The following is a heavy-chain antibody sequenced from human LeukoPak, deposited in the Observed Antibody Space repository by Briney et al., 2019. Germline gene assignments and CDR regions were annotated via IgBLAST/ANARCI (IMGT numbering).Heavy chain of an antibody. CDR2: MFYTGGT. CDR3: ARLAISTSRWWFDP. J-gene: IGHJ5*02. D-gene: IGHD4-23*01. V-gene: IGHV4-39*01. Sequence: SETLSLTCTISGGSISSRSHYWGWVRQPPGKALEYIGSMFYTGGTYCNPTLKSRAPISGDTSKNQFFLNLRSVTAADTAVYYCARLAISTSRWWFDPWGRGTPISVSS. CDR1: GGSISSRSHY.